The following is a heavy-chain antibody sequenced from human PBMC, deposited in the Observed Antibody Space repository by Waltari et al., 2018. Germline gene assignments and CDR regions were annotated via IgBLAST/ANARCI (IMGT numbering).Heavy chain of an antibody. CDR2: IKSKTDGGTT. J-gene: IGHJ6*03. Sequence: EVQLVESGGGLVKPGGSLRLSCAASGFTFSNAWMSWVRQAPGKGLEWVGRIKSKTDGGTTDYAAPVKGRFTISRDDSKNTLYLQMNSLKTEDTAVYYCTTEGDAYYYYYMDVWGKGTTVTVSS. CDR1: GFTFSNAW. CDR3: TTEGDAYYYYYMDV. V-gene: IGHV3-15*01. D-gene: IGHD3-16*01.